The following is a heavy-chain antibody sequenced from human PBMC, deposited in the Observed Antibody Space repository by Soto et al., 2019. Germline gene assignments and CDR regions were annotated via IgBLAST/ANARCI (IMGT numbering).Heavy chain of an antibody. J-gene: IGHJ4*02. V-gene: IGHV4-30-2*01. D-gene: IGHD6-19*01. CDR2: IYHGST. Sequence: QLQLQESGSGLVKPSQTLSLTCAVSGGSISSGGYSWSWIRQPPGKGLEWIGYIYHGSTYYNPSPKSGGTLSVTKSKNQFSLKPGFVTAADTAVYYCARAGGLGAVAVDYWGQGTLVTVSS. CDR3: ARAGGLGAVAVDY. CDR1: GGSISSGGYS.